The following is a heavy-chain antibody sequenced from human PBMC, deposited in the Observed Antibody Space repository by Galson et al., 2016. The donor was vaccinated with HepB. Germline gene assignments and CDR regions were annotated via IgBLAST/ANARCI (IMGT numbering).Heavy chain of an antibody. CDR3: AKDPWGTIFGVIMSYYYYYMDV. D-gene: IGHD3-3*01. J-gene: IGHJ6*03. V-gene: IGHV3-30*18. CDR2: ISYDGSNK. Sequence: SLRLSCAASGFTFSNYGMHWVRQAPGKGLEWVAVISYDGSNKYYADSVKGRFTISRDNSKNTLHLQMNSLRAEDTAVYYCAKDPWGTIFGVIMSYYYYYMDVWGKGATVTVSS. CDR1: GFTFSNYG.